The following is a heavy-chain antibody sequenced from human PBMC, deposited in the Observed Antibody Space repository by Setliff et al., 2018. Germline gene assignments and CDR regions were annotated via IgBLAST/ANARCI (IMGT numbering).Heavy chain of an antibody. D-gene: IGHD6-19*01. V-gene: IGHV4-4*07. Sequence: SETLSLTCTVSGGSISSYYWSWIRQPAGKGLEWIGHIYIGGSANYNPSLKSRVTMSIDTSKNQFSLKLNSVTAADTAVYYCARVGDHQTYSSGWYLDYWGQGTLVTVSS. CDR3: ARVGDHQTYSSGWYLDY. CDR2: IYIGGSA. CDR1: GGSISSYY. J-gene: IGHJ4*02.